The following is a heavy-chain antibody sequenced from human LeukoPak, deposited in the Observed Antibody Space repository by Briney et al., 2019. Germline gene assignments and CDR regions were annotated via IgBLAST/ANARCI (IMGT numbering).Heavy chain of an antibody. CDR1: GGSISGYY. V-gene: IGHV4-59*01. CDR3: ARGPNSGYGRFDY. J-gene: IGHJ4*02. D-gene: IGHD5-12*01. Sequence: PSETLSLTCSVSGGSISGYYWSWLRQPPGRGLEWIGYFYYSRSTTYNPSLKGRVTISVDTSENHFSLKLSSVTAADTAVYYCARGPNSGYGRFDYWGQGTLVTVSS. CDR2: FYYSRST.